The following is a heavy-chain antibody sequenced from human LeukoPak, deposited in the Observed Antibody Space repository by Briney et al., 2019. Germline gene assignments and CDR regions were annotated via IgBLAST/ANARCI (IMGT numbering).Heavy chain of an antibody. D-gene: IGHD2-21*02. V-gene: IGHV4-61*02. CDR1: GGSISSSSYY. J-gene: IGHJ6*03. Sequence: SETLSLTCTVSGGSISSSSYYWSWIRQPAGKGLEWIGRIYTSGRTNYNPSLRSRVTMSVDTSKNQFSLKVSSVTAADTAVYYCARVAGAAPDFEYYYYMDVWGKGTTVTVSS. CDR3: ARVAGAAPDFEYYYYMDV. CDR2: IYTSGRT.